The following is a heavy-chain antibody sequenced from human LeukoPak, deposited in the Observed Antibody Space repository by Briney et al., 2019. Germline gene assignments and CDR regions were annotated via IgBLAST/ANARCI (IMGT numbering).Heavy chain of an antibody. V-gene: IGHV3-30*04. J-gene: IGHJ4*02. D-gene: IGHD3-16*02. CDR3: ARDLGGGTYYDYVWGSYRIDY. Sequence: GGSLRLSCTVSGFTVSSNSMSWVRQAPGKGLEWVAVISYDGSNKYYADSVKGRFTISRDNSKNTLYLQMNSLRAEDTAVYYCARDLGGGTYYDYVWGSYRIDYWGQGTLVTVSS. CDR2: ISYDGSNK. CDR1: GFTVSSNS.